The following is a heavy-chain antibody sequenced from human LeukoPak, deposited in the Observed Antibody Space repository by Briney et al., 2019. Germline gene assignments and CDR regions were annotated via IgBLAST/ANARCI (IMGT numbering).Heavy chain of an antibody. Sequence: PSQTLSLTCTVSGGSISSGGYYWSWIRQHPGKGLEWIGYIYYSGSTYYNPSLKSRVTISVDTSKNQFSLRLSSVTAADTAVYYCARKIWFGEPSYWYFDLWGRGTLFTVSS. CDR2: IYYSGST. D-gene: IGHD3-10*01. CDR1: GGSISSGGYY. V-gene: IGHV4-31*03. CDR3: ARKIWFGEPSYWYFDL. J-gene: IGHJ2*01.